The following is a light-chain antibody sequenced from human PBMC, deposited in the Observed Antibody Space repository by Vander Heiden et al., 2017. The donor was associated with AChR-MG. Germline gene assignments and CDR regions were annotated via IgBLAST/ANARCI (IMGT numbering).Light chain of an antibody. CDR2: EVS. CDR3: CSYAGSIPYV. J-gene: IGLJ1*01. V-gene: IGLV2-23*02. CDR1: SSDVGSDNL. Sequence: QSALTQPASVSGSPGQSITISCTGTSSDVGSDNLVSWYQQHPGKAPKLMIYEVSKRPSGVSNRFSGSKSGNTASLTISGLQAEDEADYYCCSYAGSIPYVFGTGTKVTVL.